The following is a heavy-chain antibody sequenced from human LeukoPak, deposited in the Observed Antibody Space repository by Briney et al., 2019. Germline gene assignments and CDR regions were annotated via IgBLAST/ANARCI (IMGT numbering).Heavy chain of an antibody. D-gene: IGHD6-6*01. Sequence: GGSLRLSCAASGFTFNSYNMNWVRQAPGKGLEWDSYISSSISTIYYADSVKGRFTISRDSAKTSLFLQMNSLRDEDTAVYYCARAYSSSSGRDAFDSWGLGTLVTVSS. J-gene: IGHJ3*02. CDR1: GFTFNSYN. CDR3: ARAYSSSSGRDAFDS. V-gene: IGHV3-48*02. CDR2: ISSSISTI.